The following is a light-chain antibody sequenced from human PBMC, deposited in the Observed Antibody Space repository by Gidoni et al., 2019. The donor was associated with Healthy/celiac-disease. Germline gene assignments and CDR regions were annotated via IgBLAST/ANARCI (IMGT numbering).Light chain of an antibody. Sequence: EIVLTQSPGTLSLSPGERATLSCRASQSVSSSYLAWYQQKPVQAPRLLLDGASSRATVIPDRFSSSGAGTYFTPTISRLEPEDVAVYYRQHNGSSPPPFGQGTRLEIK. CDR1: QSVSSSY. J-gene: IGKJ5*01. V-gene: IGKV3-20*01. CDR2: GAS. CDR3: QHNGSSPPP.